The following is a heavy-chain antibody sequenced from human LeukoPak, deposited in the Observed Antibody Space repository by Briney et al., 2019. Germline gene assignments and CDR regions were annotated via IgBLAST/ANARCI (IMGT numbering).Heavy chain of an antibody. CDR1: GYTFTGYY. CDR3: ARTPDIVATMTFDY. Sequence: GASVKVSCKASGYTFTGYYMHWVRQAPGQGLEWMGWINPNSGGTNYAQKLQGRVTMTRDTSISTAYMELSRLRSDDTAVYYCARTPDIVATMTFDYWGQGTLVTVSS. CDR2: INPNSGGT. V-gene: IGHV1-2*02. D-gene: IGHD5-12*01. J-gene: IGHJ4*02.